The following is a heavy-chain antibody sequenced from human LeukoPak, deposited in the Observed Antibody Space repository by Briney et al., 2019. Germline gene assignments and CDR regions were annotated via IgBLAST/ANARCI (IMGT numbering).Heavy chain of an antibody. V-gene: IGHV3-9*01. CDR2: ISWNSGSI. CDR3: ARGGYEILTGYYTDFDY. Sequence: GGSLRLSCAASGFTFDDYAMHWVRQAPGKGLEWVSGISWNSGSIGYADSVKGRFTISRDNAKNSLYLQMNSLRAEDTALYYCARGGYEILTGYYTDFDYWGQGTLVTVSS. CDR1: GFTFDDYA. D-gene: IGHD3-9*01. J-gene: IGHJ4*02.